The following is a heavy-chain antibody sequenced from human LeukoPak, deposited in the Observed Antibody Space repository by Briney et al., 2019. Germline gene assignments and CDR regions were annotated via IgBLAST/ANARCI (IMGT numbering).Heavy chain of an antibody. D-gene: IGHD1-26*01. V-gene: IGHV3-11*01. CDR3: AREHMGVSAFDI. Sequence: PGGSLRLSCAASGFTFDDHGMSWIRQAPGKGLEWVSYISNSDSITKYADSVKGRITISRDNAKNSVYLQMNSLRVEDTAVYYCAREHMGVSAFDIWGQGTMVTVSS. J-gene: IGHJ3*02. CDR1: GFTFDDHG. CDR2: ISNSDSIT.